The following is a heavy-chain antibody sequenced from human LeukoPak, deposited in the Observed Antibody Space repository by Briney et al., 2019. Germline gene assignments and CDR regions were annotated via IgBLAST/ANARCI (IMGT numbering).Heavy chain of an antibody. CDR1: GFTVSSNY. V-gene: IGHV3-66*01. CDR3: AKDPFGGWFDP. CDR2: IYSGGST. J-gene: IGHJ5*02. D-gene: IGHD4-23*01. Sequence: GGSLRLSCAASGFTVSSNYMSWVRQAPGKGLEWVSVIYSGGSTYYADSVKGRFTISRDNSKNTLYLQMNSLRAEDTAVYYCAKDPFGGWFDPWGQGTLVTVSS.